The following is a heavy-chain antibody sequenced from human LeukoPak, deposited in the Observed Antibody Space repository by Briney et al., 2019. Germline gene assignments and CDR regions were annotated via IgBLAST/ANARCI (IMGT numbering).Heavy chain of an antibody. D-gene: IGHD6-13*01. CDR3: ARDPLGYSTTWSLGY. V-gene: IGHV3-23*01. CDR2: ISGSGGST. J-gene: IGHJ4*02. CDR1: GFTFSSYA. Sequence: GGSLRLSCAASGFTFSSYAMSWVRQAPGKGLEWVSAISGSGGSTCYADSVKGRFTISRDNSKNTLYLQMNSLRAEDTAVYYCARDPLGYSTTWSLGYWGQGTLVTVSS.